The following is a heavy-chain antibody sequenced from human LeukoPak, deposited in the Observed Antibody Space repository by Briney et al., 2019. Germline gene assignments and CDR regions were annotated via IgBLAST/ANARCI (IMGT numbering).Heavy chain of an antibody. CDR2: INHSGST. D-gene: IGHD2-2*01. CDR3: ARRGVVPAARRQFDY. CDR1: GGSFSGYY. V-gene: IGHV4-34*01. Sequence: SETLSLTCQVYGGSFSGYYWSWIRQPPGKGLEWIGEINHSGSTNYNPSFKSRVTISVDTSKNQFSLKLSSVTAADTAVHYCARRGVVPAARRQFDYWGQGTLVTVSS. J-gene: IGHJ4*02.